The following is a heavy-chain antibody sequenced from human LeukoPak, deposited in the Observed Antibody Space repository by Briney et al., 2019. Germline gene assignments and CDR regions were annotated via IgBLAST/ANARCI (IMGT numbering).Heavy chain of an antibody. D-gene: IGHD6-13*01. J-gene: IGHJ4*02. Sequence: GGTLRLSCAASGFTFSSYGMSWVRQAPGKGLEWVSAISGSGGSTYYADSVKGRFTISRDNSKNTLYLQMNSLRAEDTAVYHCAKAGRIAEPQGYWGQGTLVTVSS. CDR2: ISGSGGST. CDR3: AKAGRIAEPQGY. V-gene: IGHV3-23*01. CDR1: GFTFSSYG.